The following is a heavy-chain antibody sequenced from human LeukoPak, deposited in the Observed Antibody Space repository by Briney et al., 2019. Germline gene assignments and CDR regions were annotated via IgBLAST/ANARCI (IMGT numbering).Heavy chain of an antibody. Sequence: GESLMISCKGSGYSFTSYWIGWVRQMPGKGLEWMGIIYPGDSDTRYSPSFQGQVTISADKSISTAYLQWSSLKASDTAMYYCARHPPIAAAGPDYWGQGTLVTVSS. V-gene: IGHV5-51*01. CDR3: ARHPPIAAAGPDY. D-gene: IGHD6-13*01. CDR2: IYPGDSDT. J-gene: IGHJ4*02. CDR1: GYSFTSYW.